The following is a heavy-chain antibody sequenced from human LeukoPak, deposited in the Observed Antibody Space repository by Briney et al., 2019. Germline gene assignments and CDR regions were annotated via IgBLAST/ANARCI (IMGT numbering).Heavy chain of an antibody. Sequence: GGSLRLSCAASRFTFSSYAMSWVRQAPGKGLEWVSYIDPSGTALYYADSVKGRFTVSRDNGKNSLSLQLRSLRAEDTALYYCARAAYNWNWGQGTLVTVSS. V-gene: IGHV3-48*04. D-gene: IGHD1-20*01. CDR1: RFTFSSYA. CDR3: ARAAYNWN. CDR2: IDPSGTAL. J-gene: IGHJ4*02.